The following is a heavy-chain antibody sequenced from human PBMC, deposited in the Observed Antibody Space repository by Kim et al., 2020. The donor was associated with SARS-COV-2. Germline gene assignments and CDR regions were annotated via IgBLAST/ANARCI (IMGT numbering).Heavy chain of an antibody. V-gene: IGHV4-34*01. D-gene: IGHD6-19*01. CDR1: GGSFSGYY. CDR3: ARGIAVAGKTNWFDP. J-gene: IGHJ5*02. CDR2: INHSGST. Sequence: SETLSLTCAVYGGSFSGYYWSWIRQPPGKGLEWIGEINHSGSTNYNPSLKSRVTISVDTSKNQFSLKLSSVTAADTAVYYCARGIAVAGKTNWFDPWGQGTLVTVSS.